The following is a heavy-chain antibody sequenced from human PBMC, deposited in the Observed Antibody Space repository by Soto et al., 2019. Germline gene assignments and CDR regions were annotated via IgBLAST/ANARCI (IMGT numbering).Heavy chain of an antibody. V-gene: IGHV4-34*01. D-gene: IGHD2-2*01. CDR2: INHSGST. J-gene: IGHJ6*03. CDR3: ARLVVPAHMLRPNYYYNMLV. Sequence: SVTLSLTCAVYGGSFSGYYWSWIRQPPGKGLEWIGEINHSGSTNYNPSLKSRVTISVDTSKNQFSLKLSSVTAADTAVYYCARLVVPAHMLRPNYYYNMLVWGKGTTV. CDR1: GGSFSGYY.